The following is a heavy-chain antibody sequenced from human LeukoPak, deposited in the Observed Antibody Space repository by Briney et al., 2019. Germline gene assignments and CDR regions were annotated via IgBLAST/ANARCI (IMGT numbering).Heavy chain of an antibody. J-gene: IGHJ3*02. CDR2: INHSGST. CDR1: GGSFSGYY. V-gene: IGHV4-34*01. CDR3: ARHPDAFDI. Sequence: SETLSLTCAVYGGSFSGYYWSWIRQPPGKGLEWIGEINHSGSTYYNPSLKSRVTISVDTSKNQFSLKLTSVTAADTAVYYCARHPDAFDIWGQGTMVTVS.